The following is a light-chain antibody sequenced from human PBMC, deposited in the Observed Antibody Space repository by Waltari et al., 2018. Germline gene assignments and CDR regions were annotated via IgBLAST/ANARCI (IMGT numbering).Light chain of an antibody. CDR2: TNN. CDR3: AAWDDSLNGFYV. Sequence: QSVLTQPPSASGTPGQRVTISCSGSRSNIGSNTVNWYRQLPGTAPKLLIYTNNQRPSGVPDRFSGSKSGTSASLAISGLQSEDEADYYCAAWDDSLNGFYVFGTGTKVTVL. J-gene: IGLJ1*01. CDR1: RSNIGSNT. V-gene: IGLV1-44*01.